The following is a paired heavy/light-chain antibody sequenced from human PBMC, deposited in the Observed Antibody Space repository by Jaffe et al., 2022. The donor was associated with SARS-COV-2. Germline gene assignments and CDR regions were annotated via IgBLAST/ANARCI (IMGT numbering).Light chain of an antibody. Sequence: EIVMTQSPATLSVSPGERATLSCRASQSVTSNLAWYQQKPGQAPRLLIYGASTRATGFPARFSGSGSGTEFTLTISSLQSEDFAVYYCQQYNNWPMYTFGQGTKLEIK. J-gene: IGKJ2*01. CDR2: GAS. CDR3: QQYNNWPMYT. V-gene: IGKV3-15*01. CDR1: QSVTSN.
Heavy chain of an antibody. Sequence: QVQLVQSRAEVKKPGSSVKVSCKASGGTFINYAFSWVRQAPGQGLEWVGGIIPLFDTTNYAQKFQDRVTITADESTSTAYMELSSLRSDDTAVYYCATPGDYDYYHYMDVWGKGTTVTVSS. J-gene: IGHJ6*03. D-gene: IGHD2-21*02. CDR3: ATPGDYDYYHYMDV. CDR1: GGTFINYA. CDR2: IIPLFDTT. V-gene: IGHV1-69*01.